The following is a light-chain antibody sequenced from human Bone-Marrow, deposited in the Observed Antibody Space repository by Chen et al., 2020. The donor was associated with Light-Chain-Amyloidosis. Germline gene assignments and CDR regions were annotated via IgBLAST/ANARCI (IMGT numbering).Light chain of an antibody. V-gene: IGLV2-14*01. J-gene: IGLJ1*01. Sequence: QPALTQPAPVSGSPGQAITRPCTGTSSDVGGDNHVYWYQQHPNKAPKLMIYEVTNRPSWVPDRFSGSKPDNTASLTISGLQTEDEADYFCSSYTITNTLVFGSGTRVTVL. CDR2: EVT. CDR3: SSYTITNTLV. CDR1: SSDVGGDNH.